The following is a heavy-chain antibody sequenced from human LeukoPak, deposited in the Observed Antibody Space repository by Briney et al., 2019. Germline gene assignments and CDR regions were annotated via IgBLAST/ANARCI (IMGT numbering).Heavy chain of an antibody. J-gene: IGHJ4*02. V-gene: IGHV3-23*01. CDR2: ISGSGGST. CDR3: ASGLGEHAGDY. D-gene: IGHD3-10*01. Sequence: GGSLRLSCGASGFTFSSYAMNWVRQAPGKGLEWVSAISGSGGSTYYADSVKGRFTISRDNSKNTLYLQMNSLRAEDTAVYYCASGLGEHAGDYWGQGTLVTVSS. CDR1: GFTFSSYA.